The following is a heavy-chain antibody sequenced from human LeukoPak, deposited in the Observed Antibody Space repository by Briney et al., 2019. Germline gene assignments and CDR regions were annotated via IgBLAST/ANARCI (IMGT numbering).Heavy chain of an antibody. Sequence: SETLSLTCTVSGGSINSYYWSWIRQPPGKGLEWIGYICYSGSTNYNPSLKSRVTISVDTSKNQFSLKLSSVTAADTAVYYCARDPSYHGGYFDNWGQGTLVTVFS. J-gene: IGHJ4*02. CDR1: GGSINSYY. CDR2: ICYSGST. D-gene: IGHD2-2*01. V-gene: IGHV4-59*01. CDR3: ARDPSYHGGYFDN.